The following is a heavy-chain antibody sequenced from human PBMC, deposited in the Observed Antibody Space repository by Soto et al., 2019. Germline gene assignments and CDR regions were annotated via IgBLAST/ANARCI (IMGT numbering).Heavy chain of an antibody. J-gene: IGHJ5*02. CDR1: GFAFGAYA. CDR2: ISGAGGNT. V-gene: IGHV3-23*01. D-gene: IGHD2-2*01. CDR3: AKDPVPQLLPSWWFDH. Sequence: EVQLLESGGGLVQPGGSLRLSCAASGFAFGAYAMTWVRQAPGKGLEWVSVISGAGGNTYYADSVKGRFTVSRDNSKKMLYLEMNSLRVEDTAIYYCAKDPVPQLLPSWWFDHCGQGTRVTVSS.